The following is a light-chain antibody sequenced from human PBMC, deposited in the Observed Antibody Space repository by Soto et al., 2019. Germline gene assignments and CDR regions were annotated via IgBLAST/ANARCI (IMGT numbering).Light chain of an antibody. CDR2: DAS. CDR1: QSISSW. Sequence: DIHMTQSPSPLSASGGDRVTISFRASQSISSWLAWYQQKPGKAPKLLIYDASSLESGVPSRFRGSGSGTEFTLTISSLQPDDFETYYCQQYNSYGWTFGQGTKVDI. J-gene: IGKJ1*01. V-gene: IGKV1-5*01. CDR3: QQYNSYGWT.